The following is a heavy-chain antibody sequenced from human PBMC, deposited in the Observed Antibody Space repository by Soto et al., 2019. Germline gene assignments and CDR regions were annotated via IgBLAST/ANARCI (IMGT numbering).Heavy chain of an antibody. CDR2: INAGNGNT. CDR3: ARDWPGYCSGGSCYSSLYYYYYMDV. V-gene: IGHV1-3*01. CDR1: GYTFTSYA. Sequence: ASVKVSCKASGYTFTSYAMHWVHQAPGQRLEWMGWINAGNGNTKYSQNFQGRVTITRDTSASTAYMELSSLRSEDTAVYYCARDWPGYCSGGSCYSSLYYYYYMDVWGKGTTVTVSS. J-gene: IGHJ6*03. D-gene: IGHD2-15*01.